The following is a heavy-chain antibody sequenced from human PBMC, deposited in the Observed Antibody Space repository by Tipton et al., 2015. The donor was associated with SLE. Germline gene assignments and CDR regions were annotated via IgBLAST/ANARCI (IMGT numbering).Heavy chain of an antibody. CDR2: IYYSGST. Sequence: TLSLTCTVSGGSISSGGYYWSWIRQHPGKGLEWIGYIYYSGSTYYNPSLKSRVTISIDTSKNQFSLKLSSVAAADTAVYYCARAGAAAALDYWGQGTLVTVSS. D-gene: IGHD6-13*01. CDR1: GGSISSGGYY. CDR3: ARAGAAAALDY. J-gene: IGHJ4*02. V-gene: IGHV4-31*03.